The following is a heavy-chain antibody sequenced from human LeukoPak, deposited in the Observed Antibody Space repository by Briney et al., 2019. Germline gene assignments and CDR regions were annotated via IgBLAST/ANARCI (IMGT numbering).Heavy chain of an antibody. V-gene: IGHV4-34*01. D-gene: IGHD5-18*01. J-gene: IGHJ4*02. Sequence: SETLSLTCAVYGGSLSGYYWSWIRQPPGKGLEWIGEINHSGSTNYNPSLKSRVTISVDTSKNQFSLKLSSVTAADTAAYYCARGHEGYSYGYDFDYWGQGTLVTVSS. CDR1: GGSLSGYY. CDR2: INHSGST. CDR3: ARGHEGYSYGYDFDY.